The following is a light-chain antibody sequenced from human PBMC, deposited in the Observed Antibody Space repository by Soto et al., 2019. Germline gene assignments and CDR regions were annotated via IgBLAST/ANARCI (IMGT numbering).Light chain of an antibody. V-gene: IGLV2-14*01. CDR2: EVS. J-gene: IGLJ1*01. CDR3: SSYTSSSTYV. Sequence: QSALTQPRSVSGSPGQSVTISCTGTIRDVGGYNFVSWYQQHPGKAPKLMIFEVSNRPSGVSIRFSGSKSDNTASLTISGLQAEDEADYYCSSYTSSSTYVFGTGTKVTVL. CDR1: IRDVGGYNF.